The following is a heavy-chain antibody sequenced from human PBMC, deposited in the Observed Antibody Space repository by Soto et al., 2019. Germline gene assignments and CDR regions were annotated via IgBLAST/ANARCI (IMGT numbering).Heavy chain of an antibody. CDR3: ARHRITGSNYDPFDI. V-gene: IGHV4-39*01. Sequence: SATLSLTCTISSPSIDSSRCYWALIRQPPGKGLEWIASIKYSGTTFYNPSLKSRVTLSVDTSKNQFALKLSSVTAAETAVYYCARHRITGSNYDPFDIWGQGTMVS. J-gene: IGHJ3*02. CDR1: SPSIDSSRCY. CDR2: IKYSGTT. D-gene: IGHD1-26*01.